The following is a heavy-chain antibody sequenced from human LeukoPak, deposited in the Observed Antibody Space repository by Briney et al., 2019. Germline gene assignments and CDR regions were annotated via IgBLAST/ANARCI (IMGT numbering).Heavy chain of an antibody. Sequence: GGSLRLSCAASGFTFSRYAMNWVRQAPGKGLEWVAVISYDGSNKYYADSVKGRFTISRDNSKNTLYLQMNSLRAENTAVYSFAGVGSPYAHRPYYSGMDVWGQGTTVTVPS. CDR3: AGVGSPYAHRPYYSGMDV. CDR1: GFTFSRYA. CDR2: ISYDGSNK. D-gene: IGHD1-26*01. J-gene: IGHJ6*02. V-gene: IGHV3-30*04.